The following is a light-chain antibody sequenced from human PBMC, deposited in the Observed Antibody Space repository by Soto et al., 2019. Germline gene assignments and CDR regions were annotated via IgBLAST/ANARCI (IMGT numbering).Light chain of an antibody. Sequence: EIVLTQSPGTLSLSPGARATLSCRASQSVSSHLAWYQQKPDQAPRLLIYDASNRATGIPARFSGSGSGTDFPLTISSLEPEDFAVYHCVQRTTWPWTCGQGSKVEIK. CDR2: DAS. CDR1: QSVSSH. CDR3: VQRTTWPWT. V-gene: IGKV3-11*01. J-gene: IGKJ1*01.